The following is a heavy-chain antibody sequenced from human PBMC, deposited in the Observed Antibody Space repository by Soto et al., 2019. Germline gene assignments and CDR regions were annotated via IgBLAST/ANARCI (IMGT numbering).Heavy chain of an antibody. D-gene: IGHD6-19*01. Sequence: QVQLVQSGAEVKKPGASVKVSCEASGYTFIDYYMHWVRQAPGQGFEWMGRIRPKSGGTNYAQKFQGRVNMTWDTSLNTAYMELSSLMSEDTAVYYCARPPGYISDWYYFDLWGQGTLVTVSS. CDR2: IRPKSGGT. J-gene: IGHJ4*02. CDR1: GYTFIDYY. V-gene: IGHV1-2*02. CDR3: ARPPGYISDWYYFDL.